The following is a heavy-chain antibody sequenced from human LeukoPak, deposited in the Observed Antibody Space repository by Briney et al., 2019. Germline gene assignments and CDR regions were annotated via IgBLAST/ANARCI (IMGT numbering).Heavy chain of an antibody. CDR1: GFTFSSYW. D-gene: IGHD4-17*01. CDR3: ARDDYGDYTDY. J-gene: IGHJ4*02. Sequence: PGGSLRLSCAASGFTFSSYWMSWVRQAPGKGLEWVANIKQDGSEKYYVDSVKGRFTISRDNAKNSLYLQMNSLRAGDTAVYYCARDDYGDYTDYWGQGTLVTVSS. CDR2: IKQDGSEK. V-gene: IGHV3-7*01.